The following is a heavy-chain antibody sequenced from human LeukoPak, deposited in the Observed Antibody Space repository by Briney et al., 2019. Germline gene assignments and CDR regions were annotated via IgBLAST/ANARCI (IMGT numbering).Heavy chain of an antibody. CDR1: GGPISIYY. Sequence: PSETLSLTCSVSGGPISIYYWSWIRQPPGKGLEWIGYVYNSGSTDYNPSLKSRVTISVDTSKNQFSPKVNSVTASDTAVYYCVRDRELYYWGQGVLVTVSS. V-gene: IGHV4-59*01. CDR2: VYNSGST. CDR3: VRDRELYY. J-gene: IGHJ4*02. D-gene: IGHD1-26*01.